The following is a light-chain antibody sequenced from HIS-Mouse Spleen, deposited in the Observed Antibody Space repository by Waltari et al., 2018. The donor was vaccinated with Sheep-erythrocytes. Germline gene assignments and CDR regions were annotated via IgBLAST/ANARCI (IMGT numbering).Light chain of an antibody. CDR2: DVS. V-gene: IGLV2-11*01. CDR3: CSHAGSYNHV. Sequence: TQSPRSLPDTPGLPSSSSSTAACRAAGSYHYVYWYQQHPGKAPKLMIYDVSKRPSGVPDRFSGSKSGNTASLTISGLQAEDEADYYCCSHAGSYNHVFATGTKVTVL. CDR1: CRAAGSYHY. J-gene: IGLJ1*01.